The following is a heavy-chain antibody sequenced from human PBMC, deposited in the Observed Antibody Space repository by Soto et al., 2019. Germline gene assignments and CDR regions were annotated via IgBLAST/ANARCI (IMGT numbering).Heavy chain of an antibody. CDR3: AGRIPDGKFDS. V-gene: IGHV1-8*02. D-gene: IGHD1-1*01. J-gene: IGHJ4*02. CDR1: GGTFSSYA. Sequence: ASVKVSCKASGGTFSSYAISWVRQAPGQGLEWMGWMNPKSGHTAHAQKIQGRVILTRDTSINTVYMELSSLTSGDTAVYFCAGRIPDGKFDSWGRGTQVTVSS. CDR2: MNPKSGHT.